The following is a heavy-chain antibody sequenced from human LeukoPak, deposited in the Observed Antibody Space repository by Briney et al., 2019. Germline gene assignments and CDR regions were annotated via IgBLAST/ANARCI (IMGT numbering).Heavy chain of an antibody. CDR2: IYHSGST. J-gene: IGHJ4*02. D-gene: IGHD6-19*01. V-gene: IGHV4-4*02. CDR3: ARATSYRGWLGH. Sequence: PSETLSLTCAVSGGSISSSNWWSWVRQPPGKGLEWIGEIYHSGSTNYNPSLKSRVTISVDTSKNQFSLKLSSVTAADTAVYYCARATSYRGWLGHWGQGTLVTVSS. CDR1: GGSISSSNW.